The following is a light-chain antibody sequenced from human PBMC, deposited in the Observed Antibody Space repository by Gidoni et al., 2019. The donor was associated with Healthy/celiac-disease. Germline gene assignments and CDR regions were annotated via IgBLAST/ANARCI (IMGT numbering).Light chain of an antibody. CDR2: KAS. J-gene: IGLJ3*02. V-gene: IGLV3-25*03. Sequence: SYELTQPPSVSVYPGQTARITCSGDALPKQYAYWYQQKPGQATVLVIYKASERPSAIPELFSGSSSGTTVTLTISGVQAEDEADYYCQSADSSGTYGVFGGGTKLTVL. CDR3: QSADSSGTYGV. CDR1: ALPKQY.